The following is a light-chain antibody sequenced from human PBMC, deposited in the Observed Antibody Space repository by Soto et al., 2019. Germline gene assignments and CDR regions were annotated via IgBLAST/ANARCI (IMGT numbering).Light chain of an antibody. CDR2: GAS. J-gene: IGKJ1*01. Sequence: EIVMTQSPATLSVSPGERATLSCRASQSISSNLAWYQQKPGQAPRLLIYGASTRATGIPASFSGSGSGTEFTLTISSLQSEYFAVYYCQQYNNWPRTFGQGTKVEFK. V-gene: IGKV3-15*01. CDR3: QQYNNWPRT. CDR1: QSISSN.